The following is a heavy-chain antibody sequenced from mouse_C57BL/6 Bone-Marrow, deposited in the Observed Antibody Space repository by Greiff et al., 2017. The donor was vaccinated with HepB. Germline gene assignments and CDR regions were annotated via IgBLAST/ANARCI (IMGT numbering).Heavy chain of an antibody. CDR1: GYTFTDYY. V-gene: IGHV1-75*01. CDR3: ARGGAMIKPRFAY. J-gene: IGHJ3*01. CDR2: IFTGSGST. Sequence: QVQLQQSGPELVKPGASVKISCKASGYTFTDYYINWVKQRPGQGREWIGWIFTGSGSTYYNEKFKGKATLTVDKSSSTAYMLLSSLTSEDSAVYFCARGGAMIKPRFAYWGQGTLVTVSA. D-gene: IGHD2-4*01.